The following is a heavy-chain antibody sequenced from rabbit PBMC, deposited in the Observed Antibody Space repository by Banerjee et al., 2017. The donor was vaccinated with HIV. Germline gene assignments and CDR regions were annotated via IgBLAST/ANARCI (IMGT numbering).Heavy chain of an antibody. V-gene: IGHV1S45*01. CDR1: GFTISSSYW. CDR2: IYDGRSGYT. Sequence: QQQLEESGGDLVKPGASLTLTCTGSGFTISSSYWICWVRQAPGKGLEWIACIYDGRSGYTDYATWAKGRFTISKTSSTTVTLQMTSLTAADTATYFCARSYAGGTGYVYFNFWGPGTLVTVS. D-gene: IGHD4-2*01. CDR3: ARSYAGGTGYVYFNF. J-gene: IGHJ4*01.